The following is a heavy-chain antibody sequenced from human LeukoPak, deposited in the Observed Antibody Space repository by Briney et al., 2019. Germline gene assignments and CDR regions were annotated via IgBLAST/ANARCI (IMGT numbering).Heavy chain of an antibody. Sequence: GGSLRLSCAASGFTFSTYWMTWVRQAPGKGLEWVANIKKDGSEKYYVGSVRGRFTISRDNAKNSLYLQMNSLRAEDTAVYYCARGGYSYGYVDYWGQGTLVTVSS. CDR3: ARGGYSYGYVDY. CDR2: IKKDGSEK. CDR1: GFTFSTYW. J-gene: IGHJ4*02. D-gene: IGHD5-18*01. V-gene: IGHV3-7*05.